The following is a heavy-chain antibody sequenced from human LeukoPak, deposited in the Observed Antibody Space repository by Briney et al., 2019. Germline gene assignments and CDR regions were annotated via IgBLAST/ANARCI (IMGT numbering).Heavy chain of an antibody. CDR1: GFTFSSYS. CDR2: ISSSSSYI. V-gene: IGHV3-21*01. Sequence: GGSLRLSCAASGFTFSSYSMNWVRQAPGKGLEWVSSISSSSSYIYYADSMKGRFTISRDNAKNSLYLQMNSLRAEDTAVYYCARDSSSSWYVGYYYYYMDVWGKGTTVTVSS. CDR3: ARDSSSSWYVGYYYYYMDV. J-gene: IGHJ6*03. D-gene: IGHD6-13*01.